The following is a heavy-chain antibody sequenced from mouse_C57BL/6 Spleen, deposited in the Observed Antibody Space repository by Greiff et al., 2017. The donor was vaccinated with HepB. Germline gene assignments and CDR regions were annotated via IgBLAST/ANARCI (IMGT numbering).Heavy chain of an antibody. CDR1: GYTFTEYT. J-gene: IGHJ2*01. V-gene: IGHV1-62-2*01. CDR2: FYPGSGSI. CDR3: ARHEDGGQLRLRGVFDY. Sequence: QVQLQQSGAELVKPGASVKLSCKASGYTFTEYTIHWVKQRSGQGLEWIGWFYPGSGSIKYNEKFKDKATLTADKSSSTVYMELSRLTSEDSAVYFCARHEDGGQLRLRGVFDYWGQGTTLTVSS. D-gene: IGHD3-2*02.